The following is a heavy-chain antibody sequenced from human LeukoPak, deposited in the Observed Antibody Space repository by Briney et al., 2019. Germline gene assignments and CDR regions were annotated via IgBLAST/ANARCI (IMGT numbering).Heavy chain of an antibody. V-gene: IGHV3-21*04. CDR3: ARSPGRILFVDY. D-gene: IGHD2/OR15-2a*01. CDR2: ISSSSSYI. J-gene: IGHJ4*02. CDR1: GFTFSSYS. Sequence: GGSLRLSCAASGFTFSSYSMNWVRQAPGKGLEWVSSISSSSSYIYYADSVKGRFTISRDNAKNSLYLQMNSLRADDTAAYYCARSPGRILFVDYWGQGTLVTVSS.